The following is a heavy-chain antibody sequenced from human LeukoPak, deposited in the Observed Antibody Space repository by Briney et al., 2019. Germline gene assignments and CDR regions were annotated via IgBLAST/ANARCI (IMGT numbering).Heavy chain of an antibody. V-gene: IGHV1-8*01. J-gene: IGHJ4*02. CDR3: AREPNYDFWSGQTAFDY. CDR1: GYTFTSYD. D-gene: IGHD3-3*01. Sequence: GASVKVSCKASGYTFTSYDINWVRQATGQGLEWMGWMNPNSGNTGYAQKFQGRVTMTRNTSISTAYMELSSLRSEDTAVYYCAREPNYDFWSGQTAFDYWGQGTLVTVSS. CDR2: MNPNSGNT.